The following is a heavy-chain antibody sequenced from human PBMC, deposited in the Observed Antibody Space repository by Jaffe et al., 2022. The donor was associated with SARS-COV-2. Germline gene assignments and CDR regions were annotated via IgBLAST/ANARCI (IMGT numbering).Heavy chain of an antibody. V-gene: IGHV4-59*08. CDR1: GGSISSYY. CDR2: IYYSGST. Sequence: QVQLQESGPGLVKPSETLSLTCTVSGGSISSYYWSWIRQPPGKGLEWIGYIYYSGSTNYNPSLKSRVTISVDTSKNQFSLKLSSVTAADTAVYYCASSVPTHYGDLHYYYYGMDVWGQGTTVTVSS. CDR3: ASSVPTHYGDLHYYYYGMDV. D-gene: IGHD4-17*01. J-gene: IGHJ6*02.